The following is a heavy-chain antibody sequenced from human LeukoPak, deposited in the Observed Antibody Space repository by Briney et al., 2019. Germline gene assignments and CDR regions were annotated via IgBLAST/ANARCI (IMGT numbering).Heavy chain of an antibody. CDR3: ARGYYYDSSGYWYDAFDI. CDR2: IYTSGST. CDR1: GGSISSYY. Sequence: SETLSLTCTVSGGSISSYYWSWIRQPAGKGLEWIGRIYTSGSTNYNPSLKSRVTISVDTSKNQFSLKLSSVTAADTAVYYCARGYYYDSSGYWYDAFDIWGQGTMVTVSS. V-gene: IGHV4-4*07. J-gene: IGHJ3*02. D-gene: IGHD3-22*01.